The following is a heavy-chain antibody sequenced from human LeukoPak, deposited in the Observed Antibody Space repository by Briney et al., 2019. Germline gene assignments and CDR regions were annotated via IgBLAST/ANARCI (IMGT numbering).Heavy chain of an antibody. J-gene: IGHJ4*02. D-gene: IGHD2-21*02. CDR3: ARGRTAKTPFDY. CDR1: GFTFSSYS. CDR2: IRSSSSYI. Sequence: GGSLRLSCAASGFTFSSYSMNWVRQAPGKGLEWVSSIRSSSSYIYYADSVKGRFTISRDNAKNSLYLQMNSLSAEDTAVYYCARGRTAKTPFDYWGQGTLVTVSS. V-gene: IGHV3-21*01.